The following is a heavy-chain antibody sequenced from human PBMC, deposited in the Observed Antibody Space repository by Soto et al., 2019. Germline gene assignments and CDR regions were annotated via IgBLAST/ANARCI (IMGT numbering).Heavy chain of an antibody. V-gene: IGHV4-4*02. D-gene: IGHD3-22*01. CDR3: ARYVGYHDDLLPSCHIHF. CDR2: IYHSGSS. J-gene: IGHJ4*02. Sequence: VELQESVPGLLKPSGNLSLTCAVFANPISTTNWWSWVRQSPGKGMEWIGEIYHSGSSNYNPSLKSRVTMSLDKSKKPASLELSSVTAADTAVYYCARYVGYHDDLLPSCHIHFWGQGILVIVSS. CDR1: ANPISTTNW.